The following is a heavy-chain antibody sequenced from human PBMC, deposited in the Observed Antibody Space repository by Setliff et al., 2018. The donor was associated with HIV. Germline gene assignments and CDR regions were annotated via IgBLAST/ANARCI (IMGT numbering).Heavy chain of an antibody. D-gene: IGHD4-17*01. CDR1: GFTFSSYN. Sequence: PGGSLRLSCAASGFTFSSYNMNWVRQAPGKGLEWVSSISSSSSYIYYADTLKGRFTISRDNARNSLYLQVNSLRAEDTAVYYCARNGDYWRVGGDYYFDFWGQGTLVTVSS. J-gene: IGHJ4*02. V-gene: IGHV3-21*01. CDR3: ARNGDYWRVGGDYYFDF. CDR2: ISSSSSYI.